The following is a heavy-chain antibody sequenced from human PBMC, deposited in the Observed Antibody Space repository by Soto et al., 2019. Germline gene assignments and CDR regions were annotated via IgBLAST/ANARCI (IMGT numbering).Heavy chain of an antibody. D-gene: IGHD3-9*01. Sequence: PGGSLRLSCAASGFTFSSYSMNWVRQAPGKGLEWVSSISSSSSYIYYADSVKGRFTISRDNAKNSLYLQMNSLRAEDTAVYYCARDGPPLIRYFDWSLHNWFDPWGQGTLVTVSS. J-gene: IGHJ5*02. CDR3: ARDGPPLIRYFDWSLHNWFDP. V-gene: IGHV3-21*01. CDR2: ISSSSSYI. CDR1: GFTFSSYS.